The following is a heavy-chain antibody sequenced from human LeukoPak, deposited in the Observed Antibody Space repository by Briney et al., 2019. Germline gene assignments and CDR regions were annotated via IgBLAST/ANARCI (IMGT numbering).Heavy chain of an antibody. J-gene: IGHJ4*02. D-gene: IGHD2-2*01. V-gene: IGHV1-2*02. CDR2: INPNSGGT. CDR3: ASEVNFDCSSTSCSIGY. CDR1: GYTFTGYY. Sequence: ASVKVSCKASGYTFTGYYMHWVRQAPGQGLEWMGWINPNSGGTNYAQKFQGRVTMTRDTSISTAYMELSRLRSDDTAVYYCASEVNFDCSSTSCSIGYWGQGTLVTVSS.